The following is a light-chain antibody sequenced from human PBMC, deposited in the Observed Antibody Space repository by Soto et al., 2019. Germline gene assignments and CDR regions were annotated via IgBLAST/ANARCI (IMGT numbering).Light chain of an antibody. CDR1: QSVDNY. V-gene: IGKV3-20*01. CDR3: QQYANSPST. CDR2: GAS. J-gene: IGKJ1*01. Sequence: TQSPSSLSASVGDTVTLTCRASQSVDNYLKWYQQKPGQAPRLLIYGASTRATGIPDRFSGSGSGTDFTLTISRLEPEDCTLYHCQQYANSPSTFGQGTKVDIK.